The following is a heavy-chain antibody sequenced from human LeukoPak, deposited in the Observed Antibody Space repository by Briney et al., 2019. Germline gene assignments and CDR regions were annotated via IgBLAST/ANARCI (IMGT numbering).Heavy chain of an antibody. CDR2: IIPIFGIA. CDR1: GGTFSSYA. CDR3: ARMGRVEMATITWYFDL. D-gene: IGHD5-24*01. J-gene: IGHJ2*01. Sequence: SVKVSCKASGGTFSSYATSWVRQAPGQGLGWMGRIIPIFGIANYAQKFQGRVTITADKSTSTAYMELSSLRSEDTAVYYCARMGRVEMATITWYFDLWGRGTLVTVSS. V-gene: IGHV1-69*04.